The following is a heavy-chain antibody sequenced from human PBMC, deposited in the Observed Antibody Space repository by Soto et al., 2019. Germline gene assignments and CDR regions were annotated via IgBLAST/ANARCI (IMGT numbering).Heavy chain of an antibody. CDR2: IWYDGSNK. CDR3: ARXVYXXSPFDY. J-gene: IGHJ4*02. V-gene: IGHV3-33*01. Sequence: QVQLVESGGGVVQPGRSLRLSCAASGFTFSSYGMHWVRQAPGKGLEWVAVIWYDGSNKYYADSVKGRFTISRDNSKNTLYLQMNSLRAEDXAXXXXARXVYXXSPFDYWGXGTLVTVSS. CDR1: GFTFSSYG.